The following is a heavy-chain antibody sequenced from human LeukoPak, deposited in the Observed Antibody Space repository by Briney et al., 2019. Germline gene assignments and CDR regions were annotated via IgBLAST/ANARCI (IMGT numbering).Heavy chain of an antibody. CDR2: ISSSISYI. CDR3: ASWKDIVA. Sequence: PGGSLRLSCAASGFTFSSYSMNWVRQAPGKGLGWVSSISSSISYIYYADSVKGRFTISRDNAKNSLYLQMNSLRAEDTAVYYCASWKDIVAWGQGTLVTVSS. D-gene: IGHD5-12*01. CDR1: GFTFSSYS. V-gene: IGHV3-21*01. J-gene: IGHJ5*02.